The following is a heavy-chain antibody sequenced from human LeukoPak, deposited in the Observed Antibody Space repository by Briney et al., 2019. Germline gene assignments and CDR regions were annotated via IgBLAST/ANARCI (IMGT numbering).Heavy chain of an antibody. CDR1: GGSFSGYY. V-gene: IGHV4-34*01. CDR2: INHSGST. D-gene: IGHD4-17*01. J-gene: IGHJ4*02. Sequence: SETLSLTCAVYGGSFSGYYWSWIRQPPGKGLEWIGEINHSGSTNYNPSLKSRVTISVDTSKNQFSLKLSSVIAADTAVYYCARDKYDYGDYPLDYWGQGTLVTVSS. CDR3: ARDKYDYGDYPLDY.